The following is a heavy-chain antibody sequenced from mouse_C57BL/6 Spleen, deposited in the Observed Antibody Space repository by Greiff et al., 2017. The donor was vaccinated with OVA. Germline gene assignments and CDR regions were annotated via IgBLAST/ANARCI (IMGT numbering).Heavy chain of an antibody. Sequence: EVQLQQSGAELVKPGASVKLSCTASGFTIKDYYMHWVKQRTEQGLEWIGRIDPEDGETKYAAQFKGKATLTADKSSNTAYLQLSSLTSEDTAVYYCARPYYYGSSYWYIDVWGTGTTGTVSS. CDR1: GFTIKDYY. CDR2: IDPEDGET. D-gene: IGHD1-1*01. CDR3: ARPYYYGSSYWYIDV. J-gene: IGHJ1*03. V-gene: IGHV14-2*01.